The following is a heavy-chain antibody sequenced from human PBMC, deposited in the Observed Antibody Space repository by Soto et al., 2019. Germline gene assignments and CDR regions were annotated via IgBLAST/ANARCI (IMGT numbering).Heavy chain of an antibody. CDR3: AKDGDYYDFWSGYGLDV. D-gene: IGHD3-3*01. J-gene: IGHJ6*02. V-gene: IGHV3-23*01. CDR1: GFTFRNYA. Sequence: ETLSLTCTASGFTFRNYAMSWVRQAPGKGLECVSAISGSGSGTYYADSARGRFSISRDNSKNTLYLLMNSLRAEDTAVYYCAKDGDYYDFWSGYGLDVWGQGTTVTVSS. CDR2: ISGSGSGT.